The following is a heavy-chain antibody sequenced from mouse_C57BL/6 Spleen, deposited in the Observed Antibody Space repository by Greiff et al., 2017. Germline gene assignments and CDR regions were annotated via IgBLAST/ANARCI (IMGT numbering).Heavy chain of an antibody. V-gene: IGHV5-4*01. Sequence: EVMLVESGGGLVKPGGSLKLSCAASGFTFSSYAMSWVRQTPEKRLEWVATISDGGSYTYYPDNVKGRFTISRDNAKNNLYLQMSHLKSEDTAMYYCARDNYGSSLRYFAYWGQGTTLTVAS. J-gene: IGHJ2*01. CDR2: ISDGGSYT. D-gene: IGHD1-1*01. CDR1: GFTFSSYA. CDR3: ARDNYGSSLRYFAY.